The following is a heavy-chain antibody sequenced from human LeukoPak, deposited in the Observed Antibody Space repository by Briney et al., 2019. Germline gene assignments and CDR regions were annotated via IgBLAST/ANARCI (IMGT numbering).Heavy chain of an antibody. CDR2: INPSDGST. CDR3: AIGLYSNQPLDS. CDR1: GYIFTRYY. D-gene: IGHD6-13*01. V-gene: IGHV1-46*01. J-gene: IGHJ4*02. Sequence: GASVKVSCKTSGYIFTRYYMHWVRQAPEQGLEWMGLINPSDGSTSYAQQFQGRVTMTRDMSTTTVYMELSSLRSEDTAMYYCAIGLYSNQPLDSWGQGTLVTVSS.